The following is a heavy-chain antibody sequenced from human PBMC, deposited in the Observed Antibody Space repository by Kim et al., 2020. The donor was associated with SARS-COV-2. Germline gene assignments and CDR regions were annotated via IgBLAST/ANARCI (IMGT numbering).Heavy chain of an antibody. J-gene: IGHJ4*02. Sequence: GGSLRLSCAASGFTFSNYAMHWVRQAPGKGLEWVSCITWNSNDKDYADSVKGRFTISRDNAKNSLYLQMDSLRPEDTALYYCAKDSSGSIDYWGQGALGT. CDR2: ITWNSNDK. CDR3: AKDSSGSIDY. D-gene: IGHD1-26*01. V-gene: IGHV3-9*01. CDR1: GFTFSNYA.